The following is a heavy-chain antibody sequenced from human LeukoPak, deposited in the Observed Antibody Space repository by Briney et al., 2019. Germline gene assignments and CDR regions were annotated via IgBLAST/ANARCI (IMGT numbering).Heavy chain of an antibody. Sequence: GGSLRLSCAASGISFSNSAMTWVRQAPGKGLEWVSAISGSGGSTYYADSVKGRFTISRDNSKNTLFLQMSSLRAEDTAVYYCAKLTRYGSGSYCDYWGQGTLVTVSS. D-gene: IGHD3-10*01. CDR3: AKLTRYGSGSYCDY. V-gene: IGHV3-23*01. CDR2: ISGSGGST. CDR1: GISFSNSA. J-gene: IGHJ4*02.